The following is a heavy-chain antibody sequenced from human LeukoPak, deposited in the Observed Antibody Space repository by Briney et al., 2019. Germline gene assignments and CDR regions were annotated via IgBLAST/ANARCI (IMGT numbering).Heavy chain of an antibody. Sequence: GGSLRLSCTASGFTFGDYAMSWVRQAPGKGLEWVGFIRSKAYGGTTEYAASVKGRFTISRDDSKSIAYLQMNSLKTEDTAVYYCTTPETSGYSYGPFDYWGQGTLVTVSS. CDR3: TTPETSGYSYGPFDY. J-gene: IGHJ4*02. D-gene: IGHD5-18*01. CDR1: GFTFGDYA. V-gene: IGHV3-49*04. CDR2: IRSKAYGGTT.